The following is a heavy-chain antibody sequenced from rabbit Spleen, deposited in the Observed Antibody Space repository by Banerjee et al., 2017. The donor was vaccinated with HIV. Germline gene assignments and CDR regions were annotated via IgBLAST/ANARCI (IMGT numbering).Heavy chain of an antibody. Sequence: QSLEESGGDLVKPGASLTLTCKASRFSFSSNYWISWVRQAPGKGLEWIAYIDPVFGATYYAPWANGRFTISSQNAQNTLYLQLNSLTVADTATYFCVRGASSSGYYSLWGPGTLVTVS. V-gene: IGHV1S40*01. J-gene: IGHJ4*01. CDR1: RFSFSSNYW. CDR2: IDPVFGAT. D-gene: IGHD1-1*01. CDR3: VRGASSSGYYSL.